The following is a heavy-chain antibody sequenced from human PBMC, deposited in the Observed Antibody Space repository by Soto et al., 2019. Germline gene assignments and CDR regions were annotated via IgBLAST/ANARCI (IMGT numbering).Heavy chain of an antibody. CDR3: ARAVAVPADFDY. V-gene: IGHV1-3*01. J-gene: IGHJ4*02. D-gene: IGHD6-19*01. CDR1: GYTFTSYA. Sequence: ASVKVSCKASGYTFTSYAMHWVRQAPGQRLEWMGWINAGNGNTKYSQKFQGRVTITRDTSASTAYMELSSLRSEDTAVYYCARAVAVPADFDYWGQGTLITVSS. CDR2: INAGNGNT.